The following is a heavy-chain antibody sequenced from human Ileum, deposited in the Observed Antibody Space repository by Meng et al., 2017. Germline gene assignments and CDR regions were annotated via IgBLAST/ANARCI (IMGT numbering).Heavy chain of an antibody. D-gene: IGHD2-2*01. J-gene: IGHJ5*02. CDR1: GGSVTSSSYD. CDR3: AGQPTSSGAGYSWFDP. CDR2: ITYTGNS. Sequence: QLQLQESGPGLVKPTETLSLTCIVPGGSVTSSSYDGGWIRQPPGKGLEWIGGITYTGNSYTTPSLKTRLTTSLDTSKNQFSLRLNSLTAADTAVYYCAGQPTSSGAGYSWFDPWGQGILVTVSS. V-gene: IGHV4-39*01.